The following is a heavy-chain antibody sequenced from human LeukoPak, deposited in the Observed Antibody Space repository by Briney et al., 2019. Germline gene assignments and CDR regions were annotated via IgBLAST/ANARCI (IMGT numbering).Heavy chain of an antibody. V-gene: IGHV3-30*18. CDR1: GFTFSTYA. J-gene: IGHJ4*02. D-gene: IGHD1-26*01. Sequence: GGSLRLSCAASGFTFSTYAMSWVRQAPGKGLEWVAIISYDGINKYYTDSVKGLFTISRDNSKNTLYLQMNSLRAEDTAVYYCAKDRSGSYGVRGYFDYWGQGNLVTVSS. CDR2: ISYDGINK. CDR3: AKDRSGSYGVRGYFDY.